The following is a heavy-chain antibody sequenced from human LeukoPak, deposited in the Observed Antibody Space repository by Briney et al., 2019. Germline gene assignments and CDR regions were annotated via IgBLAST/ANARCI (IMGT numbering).Heavy chain of an antibody. J-gene: IGHJ5*02. Sequence: PSETLSLTCTVSGGSISSYYWSWIRQPPGKGLEWIGYIYYGGSTNYNPSLKSRVTISVDTSKNQFSLKLSSVTAADTAVYYCARARAAYSSSWYGPFDPWGQGTLVTVSS. V-gene: IGHV4-59*01. CDR2: IYYGGST. CDR3: ARARAAYSSSWYGPFDP. D-gene: IGHD6-13*01. CDR1: GGSISSYY.